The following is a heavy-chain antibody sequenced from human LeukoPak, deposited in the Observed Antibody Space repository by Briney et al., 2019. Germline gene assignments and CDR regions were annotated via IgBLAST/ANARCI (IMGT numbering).Heavy chain of an antibody. D-gene: IGHD2-15*01. CDR1: SGSFSGYY. CDR2: INHSGST. CDR3: ARGGTWYYYDYYYYMDV. J-gene: IGHJ6*03. V-gene: IGHV4-34*01. Sequence: PSETLSLTCAVYSGSFSGYYWSWIRQPPGKGLEWIGEINHSGSTNYNPSLKSRVTISVDTSKNQFSLKLSSVTAADTAVYYCARGGTWYYYDYYYYMDVWGKGTTVTVSS.